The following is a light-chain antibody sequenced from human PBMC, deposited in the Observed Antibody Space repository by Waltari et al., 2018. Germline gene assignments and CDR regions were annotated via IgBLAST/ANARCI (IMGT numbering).Light chain of an antibody. CDR2: WAS. V-gene: IGKV4-1*01. CDR1: QSILYRSNNKNY. CDR3: QQHYNTPLT. Sequence: DIVMTQSPDSLAVSLGERATINRKSSQSILYRSNNKNYLAWYQQKPGQSPKLLINWASTRESGVPDRFSGSGSGTDFTLTISSLQAEDVAVYFCQQHYNTPLTFGGGTKVEIK. J-gene: IGKJ4*01.